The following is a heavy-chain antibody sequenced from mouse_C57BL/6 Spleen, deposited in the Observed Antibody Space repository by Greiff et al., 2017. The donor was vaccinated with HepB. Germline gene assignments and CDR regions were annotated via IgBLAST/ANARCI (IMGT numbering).Heavy chain of an antibody. V-gene: IGHV1-64*01. D-gene: IGHD1-1*01. J-gene: IGHJ2*01. CDR1: GYTFTSYW. Sequence: QVQLKQPGAELVKPGASVKLSCKASGYTFTSYWMHWVKQRPGQGLEWIGMIHPNSGSTNYNEKFKSKATLTVDKSSSTAYMQLSSLTSEDSAVYYCARPDSYGSSSDYWGQGTTLTVSS. CDR2: IHPNSGST. CDR3: ARPDSYGSSSDY.